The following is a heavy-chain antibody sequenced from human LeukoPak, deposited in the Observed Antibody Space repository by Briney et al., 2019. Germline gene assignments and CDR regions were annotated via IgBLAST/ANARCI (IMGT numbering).Heavy chain of an antibody. CDR3: ARRELGIIDY. Sequence: SETLSLTCAVYGGSFSSYYWGWIRQPPGKGLEWIGSIYYSGSTYYNPSLKSRVTISVDTSKNQFSLKLSSVTAADTAVYYCARRELGIIDYWGQGTLVTVSS. CDR1: GGSFSSYY. D-gene: IGHD3-16*01. V-gene: IGHV4-39*01. J-gene: IGHJ4*02. CDR2: IYYSGST.